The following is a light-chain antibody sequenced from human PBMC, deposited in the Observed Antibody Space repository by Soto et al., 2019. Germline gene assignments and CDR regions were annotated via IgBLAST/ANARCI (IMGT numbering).Light chain of an antibody. V-gene: IGKV3-20*01. J-gene: IGKJ2*01. CDR1: QTVGSNY. CDR2: GAS. Sequence: EIVLTQSPGTLSLSPGERATLSCRASQTVGSNYLAWYQQKPGQAPRLLIYGASSRATGIPDRFSGSGSGTDFTLTISRLEPAEFALYYCQQYAISPPFTFAQGNKLEI. CDR3: QQYAISPPFT.